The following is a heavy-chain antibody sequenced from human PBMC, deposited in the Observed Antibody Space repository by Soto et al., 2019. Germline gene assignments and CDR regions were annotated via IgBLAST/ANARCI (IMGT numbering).Heavy chain of an antibody. CDR3: TRNAYSIAVAGTP. CDR1: GFAFGDYA. CDR2: IRSKAYGGTT. D-gene: IGHD6-19*01. J-gene: IGHJ5*02. V-gene: IGHV3-49*03. Sequence: GGSLRLSCTASGFAFGDYAMSWFRQAPGKGLEWVGFIRSKAYGGTTEYAASVKGRFTISRDDSKSIAYLQMNSLKTEDTAVYYCTRNAYSIAVAGTPWGQGTLVTVSS.